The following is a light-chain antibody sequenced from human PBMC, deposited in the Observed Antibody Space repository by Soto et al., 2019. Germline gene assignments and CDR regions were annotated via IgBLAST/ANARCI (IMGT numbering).Light chain of an antibody. CDR3: QQRSNWPPIT. CDR1: QSIAGY. Sequence: EIVLTQSPVTLSLSPGERATLSCRSSQSIAGYLAWYQKKPGQAPRLLIYDTSNRVTGVPARFSGSGSGTDFTLSISSLEPEDFAVYYCQQRSNWPPITFGQGTRLEIK. V-gene: IGKV3-11*01. CDR2: DTS. J-gene: IGKJ5*01.